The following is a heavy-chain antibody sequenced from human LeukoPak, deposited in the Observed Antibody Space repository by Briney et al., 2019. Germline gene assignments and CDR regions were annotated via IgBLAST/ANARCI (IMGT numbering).Heavy chain of an antibody. V-gene: IGHV4-34*01. J-gene: IGHJ4*02. CDR2: INHSGST. CDR3: AYGDYQRIDY. Sequence: SETLSLTCAVYGGSFSAYYLSWLRQPPGKGLEWIGEINHSGSTNYTPSLKSRVTISVDTSKNQFALKLTSVTAADTAVYFCAYGDYQRIDYWGQGTLVTVAS. CDR1: GGSFSAYY. D-gene: IGHD4-17*01.